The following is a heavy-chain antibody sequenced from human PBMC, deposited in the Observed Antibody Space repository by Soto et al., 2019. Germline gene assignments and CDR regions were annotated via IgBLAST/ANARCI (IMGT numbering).Heavy chain of an antibody. CDR2: ISGSGGST. D-gene: IGHD3-16*01. V-gene: IGHV3-23*01. Sequence: GGSLRLSCAASGFTFSSYAMSWVRQAPGKGLEWVSAISGSGGSTYYADSVKGRFTISRDNSKNTLYLQMNSLRAEDTAVYYCAKVRMITFGGVSVFYDYWGQGTLVTVSS. J-gene: IGHJ4*02. CDR1: GFTFSSYA. CDR3: AKVRMITFGGVSVFYDY.